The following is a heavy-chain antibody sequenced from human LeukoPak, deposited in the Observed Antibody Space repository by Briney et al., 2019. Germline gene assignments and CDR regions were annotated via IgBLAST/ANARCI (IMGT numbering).Heavy chain of an antibody. J-gene: IGHJ4*02. CDR2: MNPNDGDT. Sequence: GASLKVSCKASGYTFTDYYMHWVRQAPWQGFEWIGWMNPNDGDTNYAQKFQGRVTMTRDTSISTAHMGVSRLRSDDTAVYYCARANFLYCSSSTCLFDYWGQGTLVTVSS. V-gene: IGHV1-2*02. CDR1: GYTFTDYY. D-gene: IGHD2-2*01. CDR3: ARANFLYCSSSTCLFDY.